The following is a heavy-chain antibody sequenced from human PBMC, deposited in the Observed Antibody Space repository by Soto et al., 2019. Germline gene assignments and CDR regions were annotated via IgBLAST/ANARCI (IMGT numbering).Heavy chain of an antibody. J-gene: IGHJ4*02. CDR3: AHRPRGFSYYFDS. D-gene: IGHD3-10*01. V-gene: IGHV2-5*02. Sequence: QITLKESGPTLVKPTQTLTLTCTFSGFSLTTRGVAVGWIRQPPGKALEWLALIYWDDDQGYSPSLKSRLTITTDNSKNHVVLRMTNMDPVDTATYYCAHRPRGFSYYFDSWGQGTLVTVSS. CDR2: IYWDDDQ. CDR1: GFSLTTRGVA.